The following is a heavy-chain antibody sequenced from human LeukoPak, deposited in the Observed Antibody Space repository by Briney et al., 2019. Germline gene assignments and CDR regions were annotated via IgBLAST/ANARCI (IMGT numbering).Heavy chain of an antibody. D-gene: IGHD1-26*01. J-gene: IGHJ4*02. CDR1: GGSISSSSYY. Sequence: SETLSLTCTVSGGSISSSSYYWGWIRQPPGKGLEWIGSIYYSGSTYYNPSLKSRVTISVDTSKNQFSLKLSSVTAADTAVYYCARDPRSGSYYGDYFDYWGQGTLVTVSS. CDR3: ARDPRSGSYYGDYFDY. CDR2: IYYSGST. V-gene: IGHV4-39*07.